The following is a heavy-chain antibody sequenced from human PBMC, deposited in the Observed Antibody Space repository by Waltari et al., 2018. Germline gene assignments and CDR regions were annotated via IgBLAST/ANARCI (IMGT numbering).Heavy chain of an antibody. D-gene: IGHD6-13*01. J-gene: IGHJ6*03. Sequence: QLQRVQCGVQLMESGSCVVDSGRSSGRSCRSSAITWMRQASERGLEWLGGTITSCGTGSSEYKDHGRVTITVYEAKSTDYMDLRSLRPGDTDAYVYDRERGIAAAATHYWYMDVWGRGTTVTVSS. CDR2: TITSCGTG. V-gene: IGHV1-69*01. CDR3: DRERGIAAAATHYWYMDV. CDR1: GRSCRSSA.